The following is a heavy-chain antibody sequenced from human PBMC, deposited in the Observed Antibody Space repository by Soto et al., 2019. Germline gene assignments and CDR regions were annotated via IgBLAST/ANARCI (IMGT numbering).Heavy chain of an antibody. D-gene: IGHD3-16*02. J-gene: IGHJ4*02. Sequence: SETLSLTYAVYGGSFSGYYWSWIRQPPGKGLEWIGEINHSGSTNYNPSLKSRVTISVDTPKNQFSLKLSSVTAADTAVYYCARGYDYVWGSYRYFDYWGQGTLVTVSS. CDR2: INHSGST. V-gene: IGHV4-34*01. CDR1: GGSFSGYY. CDR3: ARGYDYVWGSYRYFDY.